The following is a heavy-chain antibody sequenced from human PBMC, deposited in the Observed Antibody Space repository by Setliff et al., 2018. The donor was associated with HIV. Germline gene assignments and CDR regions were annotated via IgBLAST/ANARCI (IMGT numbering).Heavy chain of an antibody. CDR2: ISASGGST. CDR3: AKELAASGLGYFDS. V-gene: IGHV3-23*01. Sequence: PGGSLRLSCAASGFTFSNYAMSWVRQAPGKGLEWVSIISASGGSTYYADSVKGRFTISRDNSKNTLYLQMNSLRAEDTAEYYCAKELAASGLGYFDSWGRGILVTVSS. J-gene: IGHJ4*02. CDR1: GFTFSNYA. D-gene: IGHD3-22*01.